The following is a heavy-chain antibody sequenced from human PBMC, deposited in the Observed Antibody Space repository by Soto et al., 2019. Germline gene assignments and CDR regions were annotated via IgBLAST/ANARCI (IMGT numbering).Heavy chain of an antibody. CDR2: IGDRGTTT. J-gene: IGHJ6*02. D-gene: IGHD4-17*01. V-gene: IGHV3-23*01. Sequence: EVQLLQSGGGLVQTGGSLRLSCVGSGFTFSRYAMIWVRQTPGKGLEWVSGIGDRGTTTYYADSVKGRFTISRDNSGNTLFLQMHSLRAEYTAVYYCAKDRLGDYYYYGMDVWGQGTTVTVS. CDR1: GFTFSRYA. CDR3: AKDRLGDYYYYGMDV.